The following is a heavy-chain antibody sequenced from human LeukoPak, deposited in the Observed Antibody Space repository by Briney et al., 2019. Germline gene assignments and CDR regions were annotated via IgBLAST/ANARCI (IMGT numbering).Heavy chain of an antibody. Sequence: GGSLRLSCAASGFTFSGYWMSWLRQAPGKGLEGVANIKQDGTEKYYVDSVKGRFIISRDNAKNSLYLQMNRLRAEDTAVYYCARDGSGWSVYWGQGTLVTVSS. CDR1: GFTFSGYW. CDR2: IKQDGTEK. J-gene: IGHJ4*02. CDR3: ARDGSGWSVY. D-gene: IGHD6-19*01. V-gene: IGHV3-7*01.